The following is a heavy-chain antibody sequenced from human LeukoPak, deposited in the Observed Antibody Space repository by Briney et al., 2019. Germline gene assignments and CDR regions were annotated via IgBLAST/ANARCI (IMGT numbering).Heavy chain of an antibody. Sequence: GASVKVSCKASGYTFTGYYMHWVRQAPGQGLEWMGWINPNSGGTNYAQKFQGRVTMTRHTSISTAYMELSRLRSDDTAVSYCARGRGIAAAGTGGGFDIWGQGTMVTVSS. V-gene: IGHV1-2*02. CDR2: INPNSGGT. CDR1: GYTFTGYY. J-gene: IGHJ3*02. D-gene: IGHD6-13*01. CDR3: ARGRGIAAAGTGGGFDI.